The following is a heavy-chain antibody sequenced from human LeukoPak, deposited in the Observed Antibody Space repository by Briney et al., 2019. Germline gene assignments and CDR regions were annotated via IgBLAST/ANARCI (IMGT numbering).Heavy chain of an antibody. J-gene: IGHJ6*03. D-gene: IGHD3-3*01. CDR3: ARTDYDFWSGIYYYYYYMDV. Sequence: ASVKVSCKASGYTFTSYAMNWVRQAPGQGLEWMGWINTNTGNPTYAQAFTGRFVFSLDTSVSTAYLQISSLKAEDTAVYYCARTDYDFWSGIYYYYYYMDVWGRGTTVTVSS. V-gene: IGHV7-4-1*02. CDR2: INTNTGNP. CDR1: GYTFTSYA.